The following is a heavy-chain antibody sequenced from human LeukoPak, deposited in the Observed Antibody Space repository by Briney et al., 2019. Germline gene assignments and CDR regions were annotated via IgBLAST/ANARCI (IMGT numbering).Heavy chain of an antibody. J-gene: IGHJ4*02. CDR2: IYYSGST. V-gene: IGHV4-39*07. CDR1: GGSISSSSYY. D-gene: IGHD3-9*01. Sequence: PSETLSLTCTVSGGSISSSSYYWGWIRQPPGKGLEWIGSIYYSGSTYYNPSLKSRVTISVDTSKNQFSLKLSSVTAADTAVYYCARVPLRYFDWYLSGLFDYWGQGTLVTVSS. CDR3: ARVPLRYFDWYLSGLFDY.